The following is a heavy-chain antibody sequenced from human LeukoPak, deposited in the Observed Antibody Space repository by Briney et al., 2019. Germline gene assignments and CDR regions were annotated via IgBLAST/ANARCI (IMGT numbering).Heavy chain of an antibody. Sequence: SETLSLTCAVYGGSFSGYYWSWIRQPPGKGLEWIGEINHSGSTNYNPSLKSRVTISVDASKNQFSLKLSSMTAADTAVYYCARGTNPYDYVWGSYRVFDYWGQGTLVTVSS. V-gene: IGHV4-34*01. CDR2: INHSGST. CDR1: GGSFSGYY. J-gene: IGHJ4*02. D-gene: IGHD3-16*02. CDR3: ARGTNPYDYVWGSYRVFDY.